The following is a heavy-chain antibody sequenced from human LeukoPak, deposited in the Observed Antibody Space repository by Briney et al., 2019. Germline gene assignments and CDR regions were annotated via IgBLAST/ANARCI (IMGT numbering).Heavy chain of an antibody. CDR2: ISWNSGSI. CDR3: AEGLPAPFDS. CDR1: GFTFDDYA. D-gene: IGHD3-16*01. V-gene: IGHV3-9*01. J-gene: IGHJ4*02. Sequence: GGSLRLSCAASGFTFDDYAMHWVRQAPGKGLEWVSGISWNSGSIGYADSVKGRFTISRDNSKNTLYLQMNSLRAEDTAIYYCAEGLPAPFDSWGQGILVTVSS.